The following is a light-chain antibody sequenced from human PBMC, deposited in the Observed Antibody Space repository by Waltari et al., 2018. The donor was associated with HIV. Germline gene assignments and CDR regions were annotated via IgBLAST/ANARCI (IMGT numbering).Light chain of an antibody. J-gene: IGLJ3*02. CDR3: AAWDDSLSGWV. V-gene: IGLV1-47*01. CDR2: RNN. Sequence: QSMLTQPPSASGTPGQRVTISCSGSSSNIGSNYVYWYQQVPGTAPKLLIYRNNQRPSGAPVRVSGSKSGTAASLAISGLRSEDEADYYCAAWDDSLSGWVFGGGTKLTVL. CDR1: SSNIGSNY.